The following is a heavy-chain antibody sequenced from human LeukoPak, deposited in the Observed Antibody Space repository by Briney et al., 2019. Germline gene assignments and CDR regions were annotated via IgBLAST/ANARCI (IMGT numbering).Heavy chain of an antibody. Sequence: PSETLSLTCTVSGGSISSYYWSWTRQPPGKGLEWIGYIYYSGSTNYNPSLKSRVTISVDTSKNQFSLKLSSVTAADTAVYYCARCMITFGGVIVFDYWGQGTLVTVSS. D-gene: IGHD3-16*02. CDR3: ARCMITFGGVIVFDY. V-gene: IGHV4-59*01. J-gene: IGHJ4*02. CDR1: GGSISSYY. CDR2: IYYSGST.